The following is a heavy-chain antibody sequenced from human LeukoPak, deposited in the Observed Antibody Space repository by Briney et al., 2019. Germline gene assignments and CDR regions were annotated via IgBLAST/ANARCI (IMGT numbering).Heavy chain of an antibody. Sequence: KPSETLSLTCAVYGGSFSGYYWSWIRQPPGKGLEWIGEINHSGSTNYNPSLKSRVTISVDTSTNQFSLKLSSVTAADTAVYYCARRRVRGVIITFGFDYWGQGTLVTVSS. CDR1: GGSFSGYY. J-gene: IGHJ4*02. V-gene: IGHV4-34*01. CDR3: ARRRVRGVIITFGFDY. D-gene: IGHD3-10*01. CDR2: INHSGST.